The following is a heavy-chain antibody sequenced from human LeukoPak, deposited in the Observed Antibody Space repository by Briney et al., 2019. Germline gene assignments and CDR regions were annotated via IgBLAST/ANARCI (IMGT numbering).Heavy chain of an antibody. V-gene: IGHV3-23*01. CDR1: GFTFSSYT. D-gene: IGHD5-24*01. CDR2: ITTSDGNT. Sequence: GGSLRLSCAASGFTFSSYTMSWVRQAPGKGLEWVSTITTSDGNTYYADSVKGRFTVSRDNSKNTLFLQMNSLRAEDTAVYYCAKGKEGYNAYFDYWGQGTLVTVSS. CDR3: AKGKEGYNAYFDY. J-gene: IGHJ4*02.